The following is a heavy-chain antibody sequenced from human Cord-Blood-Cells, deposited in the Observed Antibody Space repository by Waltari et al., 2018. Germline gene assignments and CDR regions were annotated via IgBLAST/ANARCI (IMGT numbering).Heavy chain of an antibody. Sequence: QAQPQQWGAGLLKPSETLPLTCAVYGGSYSGYHWLWLRQPPGRGLEWMGEINHSGSTNNNPSLKSRVTISVDTSKNQFSLKLSSVTAADTAVYYCARGLIAAAGTRVYWYFDLWGRGTLVTVSS. V-gene: IGHV4-34*01. D-gene: IGHD6-13*01. CDR1: GGSYSGYH. CDR3: ARGLIAAAGTRVYWYFDL. CDR2: INHSGST. J-gene: IGHJ2*01.